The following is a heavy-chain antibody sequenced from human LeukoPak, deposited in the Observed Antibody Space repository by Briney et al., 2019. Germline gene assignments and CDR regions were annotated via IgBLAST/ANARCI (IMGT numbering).Heavy chain of an antibody. Sequence: GRSLRLSCAASGFSYSSCGMHWVRQAPGKGLEWLAAFSYNGIETHYADSVRGRFTISRDNRKNTLHLQMDSLRAEDTAVYYCVKEQSYGYYRVADYWGQGTLVTVSS. J-gene: IGHJ4*02. CDR1: GFSYSSCG. D-gene: IGHD1-26*01. CDR2: FSYNGIET. V-gene: IGHV3-30*18. CDR3: VKEQSYGYYRVADY.